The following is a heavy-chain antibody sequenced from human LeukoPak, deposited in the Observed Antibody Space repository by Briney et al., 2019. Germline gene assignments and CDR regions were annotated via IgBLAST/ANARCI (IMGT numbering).Heavy chain of an antibody. CDR3: ARHSYGSSGTDAFDI. V-gene: IGHV5-51*01. J-gene: IGHJ3*02. Sequence: GESLKISCKGSGYSFTSYWIGWVRQMPGKGLEWMGIIHPGDSDTRYSPSFQGQVTISADKSISTAYLQWSSLKASDTAMYYCARHSYGSSGTDAFDIWGQGTMVTVSS. CDR2: IHPGDSDT. D-gene: IGHD3-22*01. CDR1: GYSFTSYW.